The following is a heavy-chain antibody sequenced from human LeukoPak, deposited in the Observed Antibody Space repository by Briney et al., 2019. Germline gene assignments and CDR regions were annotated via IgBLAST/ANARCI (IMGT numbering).Heavy chain of an antibody. J-gene: IGHJ4*02. CDR1: GYTFTGYY. V-gene: IGHV1-2*02. CDR3: ARNYYGSGSYYKPGGY. CDR2: INPNSGGT. Sequence: ASVKVSCKASGYTFTGYYMHWVRRAPGQGLEWMGWINPNSGGTNYAQKFQGRVTMTRDTSISTAYMELSRLTSDDTAVYYCARNYYGSGSYYKPGGYWGQGTLVTVSS. D-gene: IGHD3-10*01.